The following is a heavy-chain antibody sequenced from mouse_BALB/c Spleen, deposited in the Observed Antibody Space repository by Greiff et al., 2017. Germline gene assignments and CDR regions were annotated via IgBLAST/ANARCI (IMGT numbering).Heavy chain of an antibody. Sequence: EVKLVESGGGLVQPGGSRKLSCAASGFTFSSFGMHWVRQAPEKGLEWVAYISSGSSTIYYADTVKGRFTISRDNPKNTLFLQMTSLRSEDTAMYYCARDRYGRNFDYWGQGTTLTVSS. CDR3: ARDRYGRNFDY. D-gene: IGHD2-14*01. V-gene: IGHV5-17*02. J-gene: IGHJ2*01. CDR1: GFTFSSFG. CDR2: ISSGSSTI.